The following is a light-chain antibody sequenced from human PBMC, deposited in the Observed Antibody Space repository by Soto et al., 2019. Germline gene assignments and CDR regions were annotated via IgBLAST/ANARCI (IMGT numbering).Light chain of an antibody. V-gene: IGKV1-5*03. CDR2: KAS. Sequence: DLQMTQSPSTLSASVGDRVTITCRASQSISSWLAWYQQKPGKAPNLLIYKASSLESGVPSRFRGIGSGTEFTLTLSSLQPDDSATYDCQQYNSYWTFGQGTKVDIK. J-gene: IGKJ1*01. CDR1: QSISSW. CDR3: QQYNSYWT.